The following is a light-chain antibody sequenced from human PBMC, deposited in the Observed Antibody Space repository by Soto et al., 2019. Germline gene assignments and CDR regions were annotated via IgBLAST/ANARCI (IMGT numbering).Light chain of an antibody. CDR1: QSISSTY. CDR3: QHYFGSLYT. V-gene: IGKV3-20*01. CDR2: AAS. Sequence: SVLTQSPGTLSLSPGEGATLSCRTSQSISSTYLAWYQQRPGQAPRLLIYAASSRATGIPDRFSGSGSGTDFTLTISRREPEDFAVYYCQHYFGSLYTFGQGTKLEIK. J-gene: IGKJ2*01.